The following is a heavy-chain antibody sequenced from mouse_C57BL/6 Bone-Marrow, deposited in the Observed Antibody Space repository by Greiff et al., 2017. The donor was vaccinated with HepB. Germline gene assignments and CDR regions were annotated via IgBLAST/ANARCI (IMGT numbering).Heavy chain of an antibody. CDR2: ISSGGSYT. D-gene: IGHD4-1*01. CDR1: GFTFSSYG. CDR3: ARQVTGPFDD. Sequence: DVMLVESGGDLVKPGGSLKLSCAASGFTFSSYGMSWVRQTPDKRLEWVATISSGGSYTYYPDSVKGRFTISRDNAKNTLYLQMSSLKSEDTAMYYCARQVTGPFDDWGQGTTLTVSS. J-gene: IGHJ2*01. V-gene: IGHV5-6*02.